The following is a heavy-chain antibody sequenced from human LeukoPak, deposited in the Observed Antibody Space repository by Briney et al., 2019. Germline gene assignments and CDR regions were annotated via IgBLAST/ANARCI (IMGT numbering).Heavy chain of an antibody. CDR1: GFTFSSHA. V-gene: IGHV3-23*01. D-gene: IGHD1-26*01. J-gene: IGHJ4*02. CDR2: IGTSGGTT. Sequence: GGSLRLSCAASGFTFSSHAMTWVRQAPGKGLEWVSAIGTSGGTTDYADSVKGRFTISRDNSKNTLYLQLNSLRAEDTAVYYCSKTSIVGPTAIDYWGQGTLVTVSS. CDR3: SKTSIVGPTAIDY.